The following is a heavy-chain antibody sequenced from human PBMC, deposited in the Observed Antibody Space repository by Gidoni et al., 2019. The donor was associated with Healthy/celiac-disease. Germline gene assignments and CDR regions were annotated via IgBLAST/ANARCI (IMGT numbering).Heavy chain of an antibody. CDR3: ARSYYYDSSGYYY. J-gene: IGHJ4*02. Sequence: EVQLVESAGGLVQPVGSLRLSCAASGFTFSSYWMHWVRQAPGKGLLWVSRINSDGRSTSYADSVKGRFTISRDNAKNTLYLQMNSLRAEDTAVYYCARSYYYDSSGYYYWGQGTLVTVSS. CDR1: GFTFSSYW. D-gene: IGHD3-22*01. CDR2: INSDGRST. V-gene: IGHV3-74*01.